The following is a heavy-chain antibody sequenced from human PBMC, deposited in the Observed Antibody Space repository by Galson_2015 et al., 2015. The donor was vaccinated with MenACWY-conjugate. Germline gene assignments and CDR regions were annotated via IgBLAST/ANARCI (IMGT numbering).Heavy chain of an antibody. CDR3: ARQRWQLVRLRWIKAFDS. J-gene: IGHJ4*02. Sequence: ETLSLTCTVSGASMSNYSWTWVRQSPETGLEWIGHIYNSGTTYYNPSLKSRVTISLDTSKNRFSLGLNSVTAADTGVYYCARQRWQLVRLRWIKAFDSWGQGTLVTVSS. CDR2: IYNSGTT. V-gene: IGHV4-59*05. CDR1: GASMSNYS. D-gene: IGHD6-6*01.